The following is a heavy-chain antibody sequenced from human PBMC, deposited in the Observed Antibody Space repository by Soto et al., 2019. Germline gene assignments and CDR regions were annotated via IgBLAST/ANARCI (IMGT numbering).Heavy chain of an antibody. CDR3: ARDVITMVRGVIYYYYYYGMDV. J-gene: IGHJ6*02. CDR1: GFTFSSYA. V-gene: IGHV3-30-3*01. CDR2: ISYDGSNK. D-gene: IGHD3-10*01. Sequence: GGSLRLSCAASGFTFSSYAMHWVRQAPGKGLEWVAVISYDGSNKYYADSVKGRFTISRDNSKNTLYLQMNSLRAEDTAVYYCARDVITMVRGVIYYYYYYGMDVWGQGTTVTVSS.